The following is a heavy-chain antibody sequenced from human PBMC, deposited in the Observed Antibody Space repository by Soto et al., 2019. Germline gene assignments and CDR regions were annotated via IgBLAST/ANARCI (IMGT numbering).Heavy chain of an antibody. CDR3: TKYRRTDAEGSSFGY. V-gene: IGHV4-59*02. Sequence: PSDTLSLTCTVCGGCVNGSVWSGTRQTPGKVLEWVGYIHYSGSTNYIPSLKSRVTMSVDSAKNQFSLQLSSVTAADTAVYFCTKYRRTDAEGSSFGYWGQGALVTVYS. CDR1: GGCVNGSV. D-gene: IGHD2-2*01. J-gene: IGHJ4*02. CDR2: IHYSGST.